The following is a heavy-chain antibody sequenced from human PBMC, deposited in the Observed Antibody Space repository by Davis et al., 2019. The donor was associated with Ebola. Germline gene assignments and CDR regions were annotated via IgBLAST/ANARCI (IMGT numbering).Heavy chain of an antibody. V-gene: IGHV1-3*04. J-gene: IGHJ4*02. CDR1: GYIFTNHA. D-gene: IGHD1-26*01. CDR2: ISTGNGNA. Sequence: ASVKVSCKASGYIFTNHAMHWVRQAPGQRLEWMGWISTGNGNARYSQKFQGRVTMTRDTSTSTVYMELSSLRSEDTAVYYCASPGPVGGSYLHYWGQGTLVTVSS. CDR3: ASPGPVGGSYLHY.